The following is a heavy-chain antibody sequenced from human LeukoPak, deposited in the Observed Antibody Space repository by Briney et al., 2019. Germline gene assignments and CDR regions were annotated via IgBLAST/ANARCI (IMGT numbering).Heavy chain of an antibody. D-gene: IGHD3-3*01. CDR1: GFAFSAQG. CDR3: AKDSGPALLTDFWSGYFHNWFDP. J-gene: IGHJ5*02. CDR2: LRHDGINK. Sequence: GGSLRLSCEASGFAFSAQGMHWVRQAPGKGLEWVACLRHDGINKYYVDSVKGRFTISRDISKNMLYLQMNSLRPEDTAVYYCAKDSGPALLTDFWSGYFHNWFDPWGQGTLVTVSS. V-gene: IGHV3-30*02.